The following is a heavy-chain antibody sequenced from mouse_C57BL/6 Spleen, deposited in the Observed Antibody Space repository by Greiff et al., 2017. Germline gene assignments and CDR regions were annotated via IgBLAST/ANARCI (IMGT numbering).Heavy chain of an antibody. J-gene: IGHJ3*01. CDR1: GYTFTSYW. D-gene: IGHD3-2*02. Sequence: QVQLQQSGAELVRPGSSVKLSCKASGYTFTSYWMDWVKQRPGQGLEWIGNIYPSDSETHYNQKFKDKATLTVDKSSSTAYMQLSSLTSEDSAVYYCARRGETAQATSFAYWGQGTLVTVSA. CDR3: ARRGETAQATSFAY. CDR2: IYPSDSET. V-gene: IGHV1-61*01.